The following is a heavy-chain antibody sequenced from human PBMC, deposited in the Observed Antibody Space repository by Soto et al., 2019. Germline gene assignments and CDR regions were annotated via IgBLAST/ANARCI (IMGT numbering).Heavy chain of an antibody. CDR1: GFTFSDFH. V-gene: IGHV3-11*01. Sequence: PGGSLRLSCAASGFTFSDFHMIWVRQAPGKGLEWISYIYRGGSTVSYADSVQGRFTISRDNAKNSLYLQLDSLRVEDTAVYYCAKRIVGTTGHALDVSGQGPTVTVYS. CDR2: IYRGGSTV. J-gene: IGHJ6*02. CDR3: AKRIVGTTGHALDV. D-gene: IGHD1-26*01.